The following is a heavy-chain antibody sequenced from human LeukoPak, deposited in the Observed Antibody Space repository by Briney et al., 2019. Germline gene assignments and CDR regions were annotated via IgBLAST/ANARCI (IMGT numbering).Heavy chain of an antibody. J-gene: IGHJ4*02. CDR3: ARTVRGGTAADS. V-gene: IGHV3-20*04. CDR2: MNWNGGNT. Sequence: PGGSLRLSCAASGFTFEDYGMSWVRQAPGKGLEWVSGMNWNGGNTGYVDSVKGRFTISRDNAKKSLYLQMNSLRAEDTALYYCARTVRGGTAADSWGQGTLVTVS. CDR1: GFTFEDYG. D-gene: IGHD4-17*01.